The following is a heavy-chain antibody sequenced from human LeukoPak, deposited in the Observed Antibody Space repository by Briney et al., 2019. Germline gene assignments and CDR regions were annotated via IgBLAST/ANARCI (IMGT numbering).Heavy chain of an antibody. D-gene: IGHD1-26*01. CDR2: IIPIFGIA. V-gene: IGHV1-69*04. CDR1: GGTLSSYA. J-gene: IGHJ4*02. Sequence: SVKVSCKASGGTLSSYAISWVRQAPGQGLEWMGRIIPIFGIANYAQKFQGRVTITADKSTSTAYMELSSLRSEDTAVYYCASLIVGPIPSDYWGQGTLVTVSS. CDR3: ASLIVGPIPSDY.